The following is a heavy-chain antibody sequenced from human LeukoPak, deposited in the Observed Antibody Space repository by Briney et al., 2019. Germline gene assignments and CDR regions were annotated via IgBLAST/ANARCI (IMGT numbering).Heavy chain of an antibody. V-gene: IGHV4-34*01. CDR1: GGSFSGYY. CDR2: INHSGST. D-gene: IGHD3-9*01. Sequence: SETLSLTCAVYGGSFSGYYWSWIRQPPGKGLEWIGEINHSGSTNYNPSLKSRVTISVDTSKNQFSLKLSSVTAADTVVYYCARAGLRYFDWSNWFDPWGQGTLVTVSS. J-gene: IGHJ5*02. CDR3: ARAGLRYFDWSNWFDP.